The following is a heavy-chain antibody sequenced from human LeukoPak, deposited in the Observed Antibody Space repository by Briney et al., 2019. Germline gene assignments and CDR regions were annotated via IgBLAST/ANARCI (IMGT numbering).Heavy chain of an antibody. CDR2: ISGSGGRT. Sequence: GSLRLSCAVSGFTFSSYAMSWVRQAPGKGLEWVSAISGSGGRTHYTDSVKGRFTISRDNSKNTLYLQINSLRAEDTAVYYCAKEGSSGWRWGQGYLVTVSS. CDR3: AKEGSSGWR. D-gene: IGHD6-19*01. CDR1: GFTFSSYA. J-gene: IGHJ4*02. V-gene: IGHV3-23*01.